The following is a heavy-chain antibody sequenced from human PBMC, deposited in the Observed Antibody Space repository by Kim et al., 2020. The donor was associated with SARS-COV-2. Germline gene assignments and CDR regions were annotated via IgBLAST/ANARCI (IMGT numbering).Heavy chain of an antibody. CDR2: IWYDGSNK. CDR1: GFTFSNYG. J-gene: IGHJ3*02. Sequence: GGSLRLSCAASGFTFSNYGMHWVRQAPGKGLEWVAIIWYDGSNKYYADSVKGRFTISRDNSKNTLYLQMNSLRAEDTAMYYCARDSGGEGSIWGQGTMVTVSS. V-gene: IGHV3-33*01. CDR3: ARDSGGEGSI. D-gene: IGHD3-10*01.